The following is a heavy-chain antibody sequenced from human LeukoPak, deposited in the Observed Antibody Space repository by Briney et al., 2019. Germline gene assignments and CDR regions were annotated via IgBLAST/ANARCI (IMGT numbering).Heavy chain of an antibody. D-gene: IGHD3-16*01. V-gene: IGHV1-69*01. CDR2: IIPIFGTA. Sequence: RASVKVSCKASGGTFSSYAISWVRQAPGQGLEGMGGIIPIFGTANYAQKFQGRVTITADESTSTAYMELSSLRSEDTAVYYCARGGTPIENGGGRFDYWGQGTLVTVSS. CDR1: GGTFSSYA. CDR3: ARGGTPIENGGGRFDY. J-gene: IGHJ4*02.